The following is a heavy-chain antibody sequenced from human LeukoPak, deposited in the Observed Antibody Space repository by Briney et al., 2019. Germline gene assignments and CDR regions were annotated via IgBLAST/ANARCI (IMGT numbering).Heavy chain of an antibody. J-gene: IGHJ3*02. CDR1: GFTFGSHA. CDR3: AKEAGATQRYAFDI. CDR2: VSAIGGST. D-gene: IGHD1-26*01. V-gene: IGHV3-23*01. Sequence: GGSLRLSCAASGFTFGSHAMTWVRQAPGKGLERVSVVSAIGGSTYYADSVKGRFTISRDNSKKTLFLQMNSLRAEDTAVYYCAKEAGATQRYAFDIWGQGTMVTVSA.